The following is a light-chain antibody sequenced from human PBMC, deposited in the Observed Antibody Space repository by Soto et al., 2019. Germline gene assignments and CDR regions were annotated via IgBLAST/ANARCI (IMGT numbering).Light chain of an antibody. CDR2: DTS. Sequence: AVVTQKPSLTVYPGGTVTLTCGSSTGAVTSGHYPYWFQQKPGQAPRTLIYDTSNKHSWTPARFSGSLLGGTDALTLSGAHPEDEAEYNCLLSYSGAGVFGNGTKVTLL. J-gene: IGLJ1*01. CDR3: LLSYSGAGV. V-gene: IGLV7-46*01. CDR1: TGAVTSGHY.